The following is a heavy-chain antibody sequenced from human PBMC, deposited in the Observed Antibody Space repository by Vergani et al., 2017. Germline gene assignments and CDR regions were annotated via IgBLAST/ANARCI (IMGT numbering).Heavy chain of an antibody. CDR3: ARGGGFHGWFDP. Sequence: QLQLQESGPGLVKPSETLSLTCTVSGGSISSSSYYWGWIRQPPGKGLEWIRSIYYSGSTYYNPSLKSRVTISVDRSKNQFSLKLSSVTAADTAVYYCARGGGFHGWFDPWGQGTLVTVSS. V-gene: IGHV4-39*07. CDR1: GGSISSSSYY. J-gene: IGHJ5*02. D-gene: IGHD3-16*01. CDR2: IYYSGST.